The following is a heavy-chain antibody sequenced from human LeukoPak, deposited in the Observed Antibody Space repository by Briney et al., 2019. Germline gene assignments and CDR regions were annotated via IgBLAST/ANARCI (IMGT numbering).Heavy chain of an antibody. D-gene: IGHD1-26*01. V-gene: IGHV4-59*01. J-gene: IGHJ4*02. CDR2: IYYSGST. Sequence: SETLSLTCTVSGGSISSYYWSWIRQHPGKGLEWIGYIYYSGSTNYNPSLKSRVTISVDTSKNQFSLKLSSVTAADTAVYYCAREIPGIVGATYFDYWGQGTLVTVSS. CDR3: AREIPGIVGATYFDY. CDR1: GGSISSYY.